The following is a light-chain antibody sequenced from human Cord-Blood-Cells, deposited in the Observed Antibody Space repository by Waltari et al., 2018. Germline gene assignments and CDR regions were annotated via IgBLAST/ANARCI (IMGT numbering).Light chain of an antibody. V-gene: IGKV1-27*01. CDR1: QGISNS. CDR3: QKYNSAPL. CDR2: AAS. Sequence: DIQMTQSPSSLSASVGDRVTITRRASQGISNSLAWYQRKPGKVPKLLIYAASTLQSGVPSRFSGSGSGTDFTLTISSLQPEDVATYYCQKYNSAPLFDQGTKVEIK. J-gene: IGKJ1*01.